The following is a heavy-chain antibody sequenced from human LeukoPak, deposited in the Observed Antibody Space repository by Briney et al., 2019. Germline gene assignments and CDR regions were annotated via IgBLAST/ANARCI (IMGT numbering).Heavy chain of an antibody. D-gene: IGHD3-10*01. CDR1: GFTFSSYA. CDR3: ARDPHYGSGSYVYYYYGMDV. V-gene: IGHV3-33*01. J-gene: IGHJ6*02. CDR2: IWYVGSNK. Sequence: GGSWRLSWAPSGFTFSSYARPWVRRPPGKGLGGGAVIWYVGSNKYYADSVKGRFTISRDNSKNTLYLQMNSLRAEDTAVYYCARDPHYGSGSYVYYYYGMDVWGQGTTVTVSS.